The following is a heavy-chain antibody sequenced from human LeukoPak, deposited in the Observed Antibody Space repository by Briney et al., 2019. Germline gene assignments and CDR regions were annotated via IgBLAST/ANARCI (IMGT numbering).Heavy chain of an antibody. CDR2: IYPGDSDT. CDR3: ARHEGYYDFWSGYYKTRPFDY. D-gene: IGHD3-3*01. Sequence: GASLKISCKGSGYIFTSYWIGWVRPLPGKGLEWMGIIYPGDSDTRYSPSFQGQVTISADKSISTAYLQWSSLKASDTAMYYCARHEGYYDFWSGYYKTRPFDYWGQGTLVTVSS. CDR1: GYIFTSYW. J-gene: IGHJ4*02. V-gene: IGHV5-51*01.